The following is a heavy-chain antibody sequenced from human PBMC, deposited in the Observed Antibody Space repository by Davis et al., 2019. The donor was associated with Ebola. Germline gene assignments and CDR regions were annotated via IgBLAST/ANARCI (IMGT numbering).Heavy chain of an antibody. Sequence: PSETLSLTCAVYGGSFSGYYWSWIRQPPGKGLEWIGYIYYSGSTNYNPSLKSRVTISVDTSKNQFSLKLSSVTAADTAVYYCASKPGYYGSGSYLAYWGQGTLVTVSS. CDR2: IYYSGST. V-gene: IGHV4-59*01. J-gene: IGHJ4*02. CDR1: GGSFSGYY. CDR3: ASKPGYYGSGSYLAY. D-gene: IGHD3-10*01.